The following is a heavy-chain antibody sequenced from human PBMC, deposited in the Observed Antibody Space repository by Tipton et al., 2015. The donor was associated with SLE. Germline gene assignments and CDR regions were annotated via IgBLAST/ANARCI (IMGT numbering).Heavy chain of an antibody. Sequence: GSLRLSCAASGFTFSSYSMNWVRQAPGKGLEWVSSISSSSSYIYYADSVKGRFTISRDNAKNSLYLQMNSLRAEDTAVYYCARGGLAAAGWFDPWGQGTLVTVSS. V-gene: IGHV3-21*03. CDR1: GFTFSSYS. CDR2: ISSSSSYI. D-gene: IGHD6-13*01. J-gene: IGHJ5*02. CDR3: ARGGLAAAGWFDP.